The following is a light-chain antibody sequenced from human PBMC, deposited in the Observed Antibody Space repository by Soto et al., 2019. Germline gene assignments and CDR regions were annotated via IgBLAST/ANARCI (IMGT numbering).Light chain of an antibody. Sequence: QSALTQPRSVSGSPGQSVTISCTGTSSDVGYYNYVSWYQQYPGKAPKLMIYDVSGRPSGVPDRFSGSKSGNTASLTISGLQAEDEAYYYCGSYVGSFIFVFGTGTKVTVL. V-gene: IGLV2-11*01. CDR3: GSYVGSFIFV. J-gene: IGLJ1*01. CDR2: DVS. CDR1: SSDVGYYNY.